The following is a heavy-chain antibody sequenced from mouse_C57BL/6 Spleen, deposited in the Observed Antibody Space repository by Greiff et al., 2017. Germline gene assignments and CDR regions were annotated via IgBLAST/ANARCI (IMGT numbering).Heavy chain of an antibody. Sequence: QVPLQQPGAELVKPGASVQMSCKASGYTFTSYWITWVKQRPGQGLEWIGDIYPGSGSTNYNEKFKSEATLTVDTSSSTAYMQLSSLTSEDSAVYYCARGGVDYWGQGTTLTGSS. V-gene: IGHV1-55*01. CDR1: GYTFTSYW. CDR2: IYPGSGST. J-gene: IGHJ2*01. CDR3: ARGGVDY. D-gene: IGHD1-1*02.